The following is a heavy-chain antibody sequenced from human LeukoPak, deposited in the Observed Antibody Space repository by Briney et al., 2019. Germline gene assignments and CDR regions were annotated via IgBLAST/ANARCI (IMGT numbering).Heavy chain of an antibody. D-gene: IGHD5-12*01. CDR1: GFTFSGFT. Sequence: GGSLRLSCTASGFTFSGFTLNWVRQAPGKGLEWVSGISGRDSSPYYADSVKGRFTISRDNSKNTLYLQMNSLRAEDTAVYYCAKAPGYEGYWGQGTLVSVSS. V-gene: IGHV3-23*01. J-gene: IGHJ4*02. CDR2: ISGRDSSP. CDR3: AKAPGYEGY.